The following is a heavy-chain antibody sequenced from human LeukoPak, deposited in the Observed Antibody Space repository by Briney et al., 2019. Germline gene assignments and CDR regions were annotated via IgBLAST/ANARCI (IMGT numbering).Heavy chain of an antibody. CDR1: GFTFSNYA. CDR2: INANGGGT. D-gene: IGHD3-9*01. Sequence: GGSLRLSCAASGFTFSNYAMHWVRQAPGMGLEYVSAINANGGGTYYADSVKGRFTTSIDNSKSTLYLQLGSLRAEDMAVYFCARVLLTGYYYDYWGQGTLVTVSS. J-gene: IGHJ4*02. CDR3: ARVLLTGYYYDY. V-gene: IGHV3-64*02.